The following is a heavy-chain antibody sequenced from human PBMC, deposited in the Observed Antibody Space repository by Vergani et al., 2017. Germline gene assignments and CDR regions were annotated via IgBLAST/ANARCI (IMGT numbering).Heavy chain of an antibody. CDR1: GYTFTTYG. D-gene: IGHD1-26*01. V-gene: IGHV1-18*01. Sequence: QVQLVQSGTEVKKPGASVKVSCKASGYTFTTYGISWVRQAPGQGLEWMGWNSASNGNTNYAQKLLGRVTMTTDRSTSTAYMELRSLRSDDTAVYYCARGRLKIEGVTSNWFDPWGQGTLVTVSS. J-gene: IGHJ5*02. CDR2: NSASNGNT. CDR3: ARGRLKIEGVTSNWFDP.